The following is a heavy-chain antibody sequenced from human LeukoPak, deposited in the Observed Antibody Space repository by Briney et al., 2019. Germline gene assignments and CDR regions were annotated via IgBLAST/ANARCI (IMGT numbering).Heavy chain of an antibody. CDR3: ARGGLGYYNGSGSYYIVY. Sequence: GGSLRLSCAATGFIFSNYAMNWVRQAPGKGLEWVSIISGSGDSTHYADSVKGRFTISRDNSKNTLHLLMNSLRAEDTAVYYCARGGLGYYNGSGSYYIVYWGQGTLVTVSS. V-gene: IGHV3-23*01. CDR1: GFIFSNYA. CDR2: ISGSGDST. D-gene: IGHD3-10*01. J-gene: IGHJ4*02.